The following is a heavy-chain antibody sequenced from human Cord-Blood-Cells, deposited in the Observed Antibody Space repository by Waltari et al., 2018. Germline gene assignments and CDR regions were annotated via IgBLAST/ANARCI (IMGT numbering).Heavy chain of an antibody. CDR3: AAGMAAAGTRWFDP. Sequence: QLQLQESGPGLVKPSETLSLTCTVSGVSISSSSYYWGWIRQPPGKGLEWIGSIYYSGSTYYNPSLKSRVTISVDTSKNQFSLKLSSVTAADTAVYYCAAGMAAAGTRWFDPWGQGTLVTVSS. V-gene: IGHV4-39*01. J-gene: IGHJ5*02. CDR2: IYYSGST. CDR1: GVSISSSSYY. D-gene: IGHD6-13*01.